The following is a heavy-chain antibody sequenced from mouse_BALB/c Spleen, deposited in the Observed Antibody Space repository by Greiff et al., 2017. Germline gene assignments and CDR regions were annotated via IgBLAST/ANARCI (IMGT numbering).Heavy chain of an antibody. Sequence: EVKLQESGPGLVKPSQSLSLTCTVTGYSITSDYAWNWIRQFPGNKLEWMGYISYSGSTSYNPSLKSRISITRDTSKNQFFLQLNSVTTEDTATYYCARGYRYDYYFDYWGQGTTLTVSS. V-gene: IGHV3-2*02. D-gene: IGHD2-14*01. CDR2: ISYSGST. J-gene: IGHJ2*01. CDR1: GYSITSDYA. CDR3: ARGYRYDYYFDY.